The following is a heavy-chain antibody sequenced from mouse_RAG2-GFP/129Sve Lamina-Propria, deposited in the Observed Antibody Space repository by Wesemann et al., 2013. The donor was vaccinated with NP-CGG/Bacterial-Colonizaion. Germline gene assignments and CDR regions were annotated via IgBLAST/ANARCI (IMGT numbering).Heavy chain of an antibody. D-gene: IGHD2-4*01. CDR3: ARWDHYDAGFAY. J-gene: IGHJ3*01. V-gene: IGHV1-69*01. Sequence: QVQLQQPGAELVMPGASVKLSCKASGYTFTSYWMHWVKQRPGQGLEWIGEIDPSDSYTNYNQKFKGKATLTVDKSSSTAYMQLSSLTSEDSAVYYCARWDHYDAGFAYWGQGTLVTVSA. CDR1: GYTFTSYW. CDR2: IDPSDSYT.